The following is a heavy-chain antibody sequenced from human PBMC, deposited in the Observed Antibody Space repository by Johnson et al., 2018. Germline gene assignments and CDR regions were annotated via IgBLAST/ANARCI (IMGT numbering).Heavy chain of an antibody. V-gene: IGHV3-15*07. D-gene: IGHD6-19*01. J-gene: IGHJ1*01. CDR2: IKSKTDGGTT. CDR1: GFTFSNAW. Sequence: VQLQESGGGLVKPGGSLRLSCAAAGFTFSNAWMNWVRQAPGKGLEWVGRIKSKTDGGTTDYAAPVKGRFTISSDDSKNPLYLQMNSLKTRDTAVYYCTTDEEGIGVACTLVREYFQHGGQGTLVTVSS. CDR3: TTDEEGIGVACTLVREYFQH.